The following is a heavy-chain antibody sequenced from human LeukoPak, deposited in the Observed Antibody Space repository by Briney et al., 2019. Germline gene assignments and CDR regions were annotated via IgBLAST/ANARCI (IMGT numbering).Heavy chain of an antibody. CDR1: GFTFSSYA. Sequence: GGSLRLSCAASGFTFSSYAMSWVRQAPGKGLEWVSVIYTGGNTYYADSVKGRFTISRHNSNNTLYLQMNSLRVEDTAVYYCARGHYGDYSFDYWGQGTLVTVSS. CDR3: ARGHYGDYSFDY. CDR2: IYTGGNT. V-gene: IGHV3-53*04. D-gene: IGHD4-17*01. J-gene: IGHJ4*02.